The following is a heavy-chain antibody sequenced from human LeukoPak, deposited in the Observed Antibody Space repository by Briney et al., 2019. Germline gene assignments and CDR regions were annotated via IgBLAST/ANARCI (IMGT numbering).Heavy chain of an antibody. V-gene: IGHV3-23*01. CDR2: ISKSCGNT. J-gene: IGHJ4*02. CDR3: AKDAGPTSYYYFDC. Sequence: GGSLRLSCAASGFTFSNYAMNWVREAPGKGLEWVSNISKSCGNTWYPGSVKGRFTISRDNSKNTMYLQLNSLRAEDTAIYYCAKDAGPTSYYYFDCWGQGTLVTVSS. D-gene: IGHD3-10*01. CDR1: GFTFSNYA.